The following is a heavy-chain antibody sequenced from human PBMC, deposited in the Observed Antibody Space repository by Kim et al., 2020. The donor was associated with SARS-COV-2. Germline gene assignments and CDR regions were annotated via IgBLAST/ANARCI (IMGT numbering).Heavy chain of an antibody. CDR1: GYSFTSYW. D-gene: IGHD3-3*01. CDR2: IDPSDSYT. Sequence: GESLKISCKGSGYSFTSYWISWVRQMPGKGLEWMGRIDPSDSYTNYSPSFQGHVTISADKSISTTYLQWSSLKASDTAMYYCARGRVVTLYGMDVWGQGTPVTVSS. CDR3: ARGRVVTLYGMDV. J-gene: IGHJ6*02. V-gene: IGHV5-10-1*01.